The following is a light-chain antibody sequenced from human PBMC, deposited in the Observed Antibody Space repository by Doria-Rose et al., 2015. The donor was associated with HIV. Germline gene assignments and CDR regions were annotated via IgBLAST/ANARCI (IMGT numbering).Light chain of an antibody. CDR3: HQYGTSWT. Sequence: EIVLTQSPGTLSLSPGEGATLSCRASQSFSSTYLAWYQQKPGQAPSLLIYDGSTRATGIPDRFSASGSGTDFTLTINRLEPEDFALCYWHQYGTSWTFGQGTKVEI. V-gene: IGKV3-20*01. CDR1: QSFSSTY. J-gene: IGKJ1*01. CDR2: DGS.